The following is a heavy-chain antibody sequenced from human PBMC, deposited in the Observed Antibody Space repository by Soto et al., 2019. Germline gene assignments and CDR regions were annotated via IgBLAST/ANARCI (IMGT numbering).Heavy chain of an antibody. J-gene: IGHJ4*02. Sequence: QVQLVQSGAEVKKPGASVKVSCKASGYTFTSYGISWVRPAPGQGLEWMGWISAYNGNTKYAQKLQGRVTMTTDTSTSRAYMEVRRLRSDDTAVYYCASDLAVGLVDYWGQGTLVTVSS. CDR1: GYTFTSYG. CDR2: ISAYNGNT. D-gene: IGHD6-19*01. V-gene: IGHV1-18*01. CDR3: ASDLAVGLVDY.